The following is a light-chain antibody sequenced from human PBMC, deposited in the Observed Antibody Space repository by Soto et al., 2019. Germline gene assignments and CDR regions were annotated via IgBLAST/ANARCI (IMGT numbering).Light chain of an antibody. CDR3: QQYGGSPFT. CDR1: QSFSTSF. J-gene: IGKJ3*01. CDR2: NTF. Sequence: EIVLTQSPGTLSLSPGERATLSCRASQSFSTSFFAWYQHQPGQAPRLLIYNTFTRATGIPARFSGSGSGTDFTLTISRLEPEDFAVYYCQQYGGSPFTFGPGTKVDIK. V-gene: IGKV3-20*01.